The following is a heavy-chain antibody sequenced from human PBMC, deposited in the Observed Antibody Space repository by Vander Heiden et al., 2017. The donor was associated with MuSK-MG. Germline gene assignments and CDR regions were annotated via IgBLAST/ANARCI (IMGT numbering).Heavy chain of an antibody. V-gene: IGHV5-51*01. Sequence: EVQLVQSGAEVKKPGESLKISCKGSGYRFTSYWIGWVRQMPGKGLEWMGIIYPGDSDTRYSPSFQGQVTISADKSISTAYLQWSSLKASDTAMYYCARRRAGAHSGYDSEIDYWGQGTLVTVSS. CDR1: GYRFTSYW. J-gene: IGHJ4*02. CDR2: IYPGDSDT. CDR3: ARRRAGAHSGYDSEIDY. D-gene: IGHD5-12*01.